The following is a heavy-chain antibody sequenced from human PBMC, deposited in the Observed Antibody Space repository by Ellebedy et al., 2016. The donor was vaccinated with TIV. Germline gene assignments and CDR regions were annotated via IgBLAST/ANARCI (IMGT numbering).Heavy chain of an antibody. CDR3: ARTDLRYGMDV. CDR2: MYHSGST. D-gene: IGHD3/OR15-3a*01. CDR1: GDSISRGYY. V-gene: IGHV4-38-2*02. Sequence: SETLSLTXTVSGDSISRGYYWGWIRQPPGKGLEWIGSMYHSGSTNYNPSLKSRVTISVDTSKNQFSLKLSSVTAADTAMYYCARTDLRYGMDVWGQGTTVTVS. J-gene: IGHJ6*02.